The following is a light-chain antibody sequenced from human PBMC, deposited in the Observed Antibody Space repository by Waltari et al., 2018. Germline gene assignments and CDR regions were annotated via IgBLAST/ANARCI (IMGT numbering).Light chain of an antibody. CDR1: HSIGGR. V-gene: IGKV6-21*01. CDR2: YAS. J-gene: IGKJ2*03. Sequence: EIVPTQSPAFQCVCLWERVTNTCRASHSIGGRLHWYQQKPGQAPKFLIFYASQSFSGVPSRFIGSGSGTDFTLTIDRLEAEDSATYYCHHTDSFPYSFGQGTKLEIK. CDR3: HHTDSFPYS.